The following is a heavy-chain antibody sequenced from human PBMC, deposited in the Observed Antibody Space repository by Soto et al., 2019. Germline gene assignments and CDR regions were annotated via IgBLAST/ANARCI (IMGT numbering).Heavy chain of an antibody. CDR3: ARDPAIYSGKFDYGLDV. V-gene: IGHV3-48*03. CDR2: IGTRGRTI. Sequence: GGSLRLSCAASGFTFSNYEMNWVRQAPGKGLEWVSYIGTRGRTIYYADSVKGRFTISRDNAKNSLYLQMNSLRAEDTAVYYCARDPAIYSGKFDYGLDVWGQGTAVTVSS. CDR1: GFTFSNYE. D-gene: IGHD4-4*01. J-gene: IGHJ6*02.